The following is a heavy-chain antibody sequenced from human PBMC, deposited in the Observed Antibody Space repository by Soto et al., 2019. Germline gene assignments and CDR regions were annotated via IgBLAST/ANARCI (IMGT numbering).Heavy chain of an antibody. CDR1: GYTFTSYF. J-gene: IGHJ4*02. CDR2: INPNGSTT. CDR3: ARDLGDSSGYYFDY. V-gene: IGHV1-46*03. D-gene: IGHD3-22*01. Sequence: QVQLVQSGAEVKKPGASVKVSCTASGYTFTSYFLHWVRRAPGQGFEWMGIINPNGSTTSYGQNLQGRVTMTGDTSTSTVYMELSSLRSEDTAVYYCARDLGDSSGYYFDYWGQGTLVTVSS.